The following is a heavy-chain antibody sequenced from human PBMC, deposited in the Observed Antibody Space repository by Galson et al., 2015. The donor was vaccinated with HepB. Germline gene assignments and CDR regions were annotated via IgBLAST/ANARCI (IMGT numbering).Heavy chain of an antibody. Sequence: SLRLSCAASGFTFSSYAMSWVRQAPGKGLEWVSAISGSGGSTYYADSVKGRFTISRDNSKNTLYLQMNSLRAEDTAVYYCAKDVQAGGDPHPDAFDIWGQGTMVTVSS. CDR2: ISGSGGST. CDR1: GFTFSSYA. V-gene: IGHV3-23*01. J-gene: IGHJ3*02. D-gene: IGHD4-17*01. CDR3: AKDVQAGGDPHPDAFDI.